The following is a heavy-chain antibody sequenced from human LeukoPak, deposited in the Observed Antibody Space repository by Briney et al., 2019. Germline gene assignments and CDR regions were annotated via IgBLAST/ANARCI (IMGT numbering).Heavy chain of an antibody. V-gene: IGHV4-59*12. CDR1: GGSISSYY. CDR3: ARDGPALVVPGY. Sequence: SETLSLTCTVSGGSISSYYWSWIRQPPGKGLEWIGYIYYSGSTNYNPSLKSRVTISVDTSKNQFSLKLSSVTAADTAVYYCARDGPALVVPGYWGQGTLVTVSS. CDR2: IYYSGST. D-gene: IGHD2-2*01. J-gene: IGHJ4*02.